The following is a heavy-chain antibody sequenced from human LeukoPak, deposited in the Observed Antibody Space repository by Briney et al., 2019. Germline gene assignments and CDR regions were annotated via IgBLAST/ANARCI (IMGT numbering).Heavy chain of an antibody. CDR2: IFHSGST. V-gene: IGHV4-39*07. J-gene: IGHJ3*02. D-gene: IGHD6-25*01. CDR1: GGSISSGSYY. Sequence: SQTLSLTCTVSGGSISSGSYYWGWIRQPPGKGLEWIGGIFHSGSTYYNPSLKSRVTISVDTSKNQFSLKLSSVTAADTAVYYCARDLAASLDAFAIWGQGTMVTVSS. CDR3: ARDLAASLDAFAI.